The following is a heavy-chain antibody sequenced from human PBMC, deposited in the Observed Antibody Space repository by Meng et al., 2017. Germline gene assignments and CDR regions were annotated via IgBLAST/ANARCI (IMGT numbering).Heavy chain of an antibody. CDR1: GYSISSSNW. J-gene: IGHJ5*02. V-gene: IGHV4-28*02. CDR2: IYYSGSI. CDR3: ARGGLLWFGELLHAYDRWFDP. Sequence: SQTLSLTCAVSGYSISSSNWWGWIRQPPGKGLEWIGYIYYSGSIYYNPSLKSRVTMSVDTSKNQFSLKLSSVTAADTAVYYCARGGLLWFGELLHAYDRWFDPWGQGTLVTVSS. D-gene: IGHD3-10*01.